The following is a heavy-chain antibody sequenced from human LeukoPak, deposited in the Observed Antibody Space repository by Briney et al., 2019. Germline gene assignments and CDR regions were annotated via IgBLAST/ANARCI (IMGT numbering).Heavy chain of an antibody. CDR2: ISSSSSYI. CDR1: GFTFSSYS. D-gene: IGHD6-13*01. V-gene: IGHV3-21*01. Sequence: GGSLRLSCAASGFTFSSYSMNWVRQAPGKGLEWVASISSSSSYIYYADSVKGRYTISRDNAKNSLYLQMNSLRAEDTAVYYCASRSSSENWGQGTLVTVSS. J-gene: IGHJ4*02. CDR3: ASRSSSEN.